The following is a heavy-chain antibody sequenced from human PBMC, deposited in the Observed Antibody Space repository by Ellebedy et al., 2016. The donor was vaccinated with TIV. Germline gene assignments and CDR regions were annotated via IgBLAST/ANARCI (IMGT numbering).Heavy chain of an antibody. V-gene: IGHV3-23*01. Sequence: GESLKISXAASGFTFSTYTMSWVRQAPGKGLEWVSAIGASGGDTYYADSVKGRFTISRDNSKSTLYLQMNSLRADDTAVYFCAKDSSDSNYVEALEIWGQGTMVAVSS. J-gene: IGHJ3*02. D-gene: IGHD4-11*01. CDR1: GFTFSTYT. CDR3: AKDSSDSNYVEALEI. CDR2: IGASGGDT.